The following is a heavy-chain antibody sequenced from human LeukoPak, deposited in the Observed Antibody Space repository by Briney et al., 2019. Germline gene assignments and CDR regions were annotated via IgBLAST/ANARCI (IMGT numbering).Heavy chain of an antibody. D-gene: IGHD3-10*01. CDR1: GFTFSSYG. V-gene: IGHV3-23*01. Sequence: GGSLRLSCAASGFTFSSYGMSWVRQAPGKGLEWVSAISGSGGSTYYADSVKGRFTISRDNSKNTLYLQMNSLRAEDTAVYYCAKDRRWFGEFFDYWGQGTLVTVSS. J-gene: IGHJ4*02. CDR3: AKDRRWFGEFFDY. CDR2: ISGSGGST.